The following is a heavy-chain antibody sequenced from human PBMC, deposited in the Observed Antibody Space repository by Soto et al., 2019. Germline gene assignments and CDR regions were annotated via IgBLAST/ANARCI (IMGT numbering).Heavy chain of an antibody. D-gene: IGHD2-2*01. Sequence: PSQTLSLTCAISGDSVSSNSAAWNWIRQSPSRGLEWLGRTYYRSKWYNDYAVSVESRITINPDTSKNQFSLQLNSVAPEDTAVYYCARVTDCSSTSCYFLDVWGQGTTVTVSS. CDR2: TYYRSKWYN. J-gene: IGHJ6*02. V-gene: IGHV6-1*01. CDR3: ARVTDCSSTSCYFLDV. CDR1: GDSVSSNSAA.